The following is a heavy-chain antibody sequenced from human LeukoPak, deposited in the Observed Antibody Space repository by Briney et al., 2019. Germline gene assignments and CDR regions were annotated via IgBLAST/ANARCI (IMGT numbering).Heavy chain of an antibody. CDR3: AKDLLLRQFVLDF. D-gene: IGHD5-24*01. V-gene: IGHV3-30*02. J-gene: IGHJ4*02. Sequence: GGSLRLSCVASGFTFTGYGMHWVRQAPGRGLEWVAFTLYDGSSQYYADSLRGRFTISRDNSKNMLFLQMNNVTHDDTAVYYCAKDLLLRQFVLDFWGQGTPVTVSS. CDR2: TLYDGSSQ. CDR1: GFTFTGYG.